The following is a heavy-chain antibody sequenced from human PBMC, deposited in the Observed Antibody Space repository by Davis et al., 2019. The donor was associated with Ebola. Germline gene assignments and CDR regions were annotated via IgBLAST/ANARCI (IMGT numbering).Heavy chain of an antibody. CDR2: IRSKTNGGII. J-gene: IGHJ4*02. CDR3: STDPARGY. Sequence: GEPLKISCAASGFSFNEAWTWMNWVRQAPGKGLEWVGRIRSKTNGGIIDYAAFVEGRFIISRDDSKNTLFLQINSLRTEDTAVYYCSTDPARGYWGQGTLVNVSS. CDR1: GFSFNEAW. V-gene: IGHV3-15*07.